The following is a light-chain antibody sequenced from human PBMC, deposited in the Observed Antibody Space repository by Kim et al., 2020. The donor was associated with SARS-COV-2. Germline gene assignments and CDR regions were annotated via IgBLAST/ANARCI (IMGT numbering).Light chain of an antibody. CDR2: GAT. CDR3: QQSNTFPWT. J-gene: IGKJ1*01. V-gene: IGKV1-12*02. Sequence: EAVGDSVAINCRTSHNVHTWLAWYQQKPGKAPNLLIAGATTLQSGVPSRFSGSGSGTAFTLTISSLQPEDIATYYCQQSNTFPWTFGQGTKVDIK. CDR1: HNVHTW.